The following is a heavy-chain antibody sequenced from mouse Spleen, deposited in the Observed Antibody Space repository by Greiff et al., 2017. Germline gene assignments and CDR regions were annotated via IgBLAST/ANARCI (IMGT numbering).Heavy chain of an antibody. Sequence: EVKLMESGGGLVKRGGSLKLSCAASGFTFSSYAMSWVRQTPEKRLEWVATISSGGGNTYYPDSVKGRFTISRDNAKNTLYLQMSSLKSEDTAMYYCARHEYDGYYPYWGQGTTLTVSS. CDR2: ISSGGGNT. V-gene: IGHV5-9*04. CDR1: GFTFSSYA. J-gene: IGHJ2*01. CDR3: ARHEYDGYYPY. D-gene: IGHD2-3*01.